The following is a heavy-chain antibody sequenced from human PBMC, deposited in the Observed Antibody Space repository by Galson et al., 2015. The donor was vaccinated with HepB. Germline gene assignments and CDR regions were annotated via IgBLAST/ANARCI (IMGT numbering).Heavy chain of an antibody. CDR1: GYILTSYG. D-gene: IGHD2-2*03. CDR3: ARGGYCTGTSCWGVDAFDI. V-gene: IGHV1-18*01. CDR2: ISAYNGNT. J-gene: IGHJ3*02. Sequence: SVKVSCKASGYILTSYGISWVRQAPGQGLEWMGWISAYNGNTHSTQRLQGRVTLTTDTSTSTAYMELRSLRSDDTAMYYCARGGYCTGTSCWGVDAFDIWGQGTMVTVSS.